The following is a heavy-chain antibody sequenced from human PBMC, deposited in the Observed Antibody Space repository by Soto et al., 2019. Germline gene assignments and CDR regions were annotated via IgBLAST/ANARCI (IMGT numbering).Heavy chain of an antibody. Sequence: EVQLVESGGGLVQSGGSLRLSCEASGFTFSSYWMHWVRQAPGKGLVWVSRIKGDGISTNYADSVKGRFTISRDNAKDTVFLQMNGLSADDTAVYYCERGAMGNYYNDYWGQGILVTVSS. CDR3: ERGAMGNYYNDY. D-gene: IGHD3-10*01. J-gene: IGHJ4*02. CDR2: IKGDGIST. CDR1: GFTFSSYW. V-gene: IGHV3-74*01.